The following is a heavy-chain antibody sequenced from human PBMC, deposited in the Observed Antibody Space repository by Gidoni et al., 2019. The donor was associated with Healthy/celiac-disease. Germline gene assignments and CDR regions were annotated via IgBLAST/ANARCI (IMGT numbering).Heavy chain of an antibody. J-gene: IGHJ4*02. CDR2: ISGSGGST. D-gene: IGHD6-19*01. V-gene: IGHV3-23*04. CDR1: GFTFSSYA. Sequence: EVQLVESGGGLVQPGGSLGLSCAAPGFTFSSYAMSWVRQGPGKGLEWVAAISGSGGSTYDADSVKGRFTISRDNSKNTLYLQMNSLRAEDTAVYYCAKSSGWYYWGQGTLVTVSS. CDR3: AKSSGWYY.